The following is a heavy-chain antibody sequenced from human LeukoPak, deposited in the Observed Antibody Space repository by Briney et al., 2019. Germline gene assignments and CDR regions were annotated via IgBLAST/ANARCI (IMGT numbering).Heavy chain of an antibody. CDR1: GFTVSSNY. Sequence: GGSLRLSCAASGFTVSSNYMSWVRQAPGKGLEWVSGISGSGGSTYYADSVKGRFTISRDNSKNTLYLQMNSLRAEDTAVYYCAIGGYSYGYSPKYFDYWGQGTLVTVSS. D-gene: IGHD5-18*01. J-gene: IGHJ4*02. CDR2: ISGSGGST. CDR3: AIGGYSYGYSPKYFDY. V-gene: IGHV3-23*01.